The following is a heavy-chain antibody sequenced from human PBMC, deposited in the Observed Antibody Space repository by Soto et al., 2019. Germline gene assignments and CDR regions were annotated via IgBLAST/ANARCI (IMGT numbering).Heavy chain of an antibody. CDR2: ISYDGSNK. Sequence: QVQLVESGGGVVQPGRSLRLSCAASGFTFSSYGMHWVRQAPGKGLEWVAVISYDGSNKYYADSVKGRFTISRDNSKNTLYLQMNSLRAEDTAVYYCAKEHLGYCSSTSCYVAQSYDYGMDVW. J-gene: IGHJ6*01. CDR1: GFTFSSYG. V-gene: IGHV3-30*18. CDR3: AKEHLGYCSSTSCYVAQSYDYGMDV. D-gene: IGHD2-2*01.